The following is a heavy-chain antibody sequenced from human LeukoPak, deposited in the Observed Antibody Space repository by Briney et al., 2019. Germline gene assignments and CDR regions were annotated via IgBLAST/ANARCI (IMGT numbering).Heavy chain of an antibody. CDR3: AKFSGTTADAFDI. D-gene: IGHD3-10*01. J-gene: IGHJ3*02. CDR1: GFTVSSNY. Sequence: PGGSLRLSCAASGFTVSSNYMSWVRQAPGKGLEWVSVIYSGGSTYYADSVKGRFTNSRDNSKNTLYLQMNSLRVDDTAVYYCAKFSGTTADAFDIWGQGTMVTVSS. CDR2: IYSGGST. V-gene: IGHV3-53*01.